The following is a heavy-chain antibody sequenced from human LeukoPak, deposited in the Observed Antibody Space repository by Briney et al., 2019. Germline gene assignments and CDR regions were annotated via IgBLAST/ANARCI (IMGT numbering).Heavy chain of an antibody. D-gene: IGHD5-18*01. J-gene: IGHJ6*02. CDR2: IYYSGST. CDR3: ARDLGGYSYGYDYYYYGMDV. V-gene: IGHV4-59*01. CDR1: GGSISSYY. Sequence: SETLSFTCTVSGGSISSYYWSWIRQPPGKGLEWIGYIYYSGSTNYNPSLKSRVTISVDTSKNQFSLKLSSVTAADTAVYYCARDLGGYSYGYDYYYYGMDVWGQGTTVTVSS.